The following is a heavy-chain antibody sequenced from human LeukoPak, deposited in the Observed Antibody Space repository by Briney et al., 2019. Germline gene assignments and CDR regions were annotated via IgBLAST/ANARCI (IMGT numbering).Heavy chain of an antibody. D-gene: IGHD5-18*01. V-gene: IGHV4-4*09. J-gene: IGHJ4*02. CDR2: IYTSGST. CDR1: GGSISSYD. Sequence: PSETLSLTCTVSGGSISSYDWSWIRQPPGKGLEWIGYIYTSGSTNYNPSLKSRVTISVDTSKNQFSLKLSSVIAADTAVYYCARSRGYSYGFDYWGQGTLVTVSS. CDR3: ARSRGYSYGFDY.